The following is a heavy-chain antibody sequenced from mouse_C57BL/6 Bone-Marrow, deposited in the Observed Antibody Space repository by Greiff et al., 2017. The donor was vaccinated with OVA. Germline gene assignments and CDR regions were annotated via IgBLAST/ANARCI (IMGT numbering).Heavy chain of an antibody. J-gene: IGHJ3*01. CDR3: ATTVVAPFAY. CDR1: GYTFTDYN. V-gene: IGHV1-18*01. Sequence: VQLQQSGPELVKPGASVKIPCKASGYTFTDYNMDWVKQSHGKSLEWIGDINPNNGGTIYNQKFKGKATLTVDKSSSTAYMELRSLTSEDTAVYYCATTVVAPFAYWGQGTLVTVSA. D-gene: IGHD1-1*01. CDR2: INPNNGGT.